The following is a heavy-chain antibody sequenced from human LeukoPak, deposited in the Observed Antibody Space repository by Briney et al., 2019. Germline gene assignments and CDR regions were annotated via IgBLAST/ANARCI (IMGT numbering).Heavy chain of an antibody. Sequence: GGSLRLSCAASGFTFSSYAMHWVRQAPGKGLEWVAVISYDGSNKYYADSVKGRFTIPRDNSKNTLYLQMNSLRAEDTAVYYCARERLGYIYYYGMDVWGQGTTVTVSS. J-gene: IGHJ6*02. D-gene: IGHD5-24*01. V-gene: IGHV3-30-3*01. CDR1: GFTFSSYA. CDR3: ARERLGYIYYYGMDV. CDR2: ISYDGSNK.